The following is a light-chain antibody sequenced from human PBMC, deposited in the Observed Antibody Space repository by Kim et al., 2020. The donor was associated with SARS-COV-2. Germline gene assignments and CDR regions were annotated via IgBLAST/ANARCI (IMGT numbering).Light chain of an antibody. Sequence: SPGERATLSCGASQSVITSYFSWGQQRPGQAPRLLIYGAYSRATGIPDRVSGGVAVTEFSLTISRLGPEDFAVYYSQQYGSSPWTFGQGTKVEIK. J-gene: IGKJ1*01. CDR3: QQYGSSPWT. V-gene: IGKV3-20*01. CDR2: GAY. CDR1: QSVITSY.